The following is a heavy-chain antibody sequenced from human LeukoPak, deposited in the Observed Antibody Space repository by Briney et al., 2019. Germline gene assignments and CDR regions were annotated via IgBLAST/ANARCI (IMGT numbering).Heavy chain of an antibody. Sequence: ASVKVSCKASGYTFTYHYMHWLGQALGQGREGMGWIKPDSGATHYAQKFQGRFTMSRDMSISTVYMELSSLTSDATAMYYCARDHDFGPDYWGQGTLVTVSA. CDR3: ARDHDFGPDY. CDR1: GYTFTYHY. D-gene: IGHD4/OR15-4a*01. CDR2: IKPDSGAT. V-gene: IGHV1-2*02. J-gene: IGHJ4*02.